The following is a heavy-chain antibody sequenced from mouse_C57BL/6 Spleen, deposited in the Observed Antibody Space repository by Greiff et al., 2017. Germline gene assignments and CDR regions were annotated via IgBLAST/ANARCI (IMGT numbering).Heavy chain of an antibody. J-gene: IGHJ4*01. CDR1: GFNIKDDY. CDR2: IDPENGDP. D-gene: IGHD2-1*01. V-gene: IGHV14-4*01. CDR3: TTLIYYGNMDY. Sequence: VQLQQSGAELVRPGASVKLSCTASGFNIKDDYMHWVKQRPDQGLEWIGWIDPENGDPASASKFQGKATITADTSSNTAYLQPSSLTSEDTAVYYCTTLIYYGNMDYWGQGTSVTVSS.